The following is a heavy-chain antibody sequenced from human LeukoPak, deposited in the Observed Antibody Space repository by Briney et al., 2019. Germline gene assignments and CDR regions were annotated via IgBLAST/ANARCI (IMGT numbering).Heavy chain of an antibody. Sequence: ASVKVSCKPSGYTFSGYYMHGVRQAPGQGLECMGWINPNSGGTKYAQKFQGRVTMTRDTSISTAYMELSRLRSDDTAVYYCARAGSPRHLNYYDSSGYFRWGQGTLVTVSS. V-gene: IGHV1-2*02. D-gene: IGHD3-22*01. J-gene: IGHJ4*02. CDR3: ARAGSPRHLNYYDSSGYFR. CDR2: INPNSGGT. CDR1: GYTFSGYY.